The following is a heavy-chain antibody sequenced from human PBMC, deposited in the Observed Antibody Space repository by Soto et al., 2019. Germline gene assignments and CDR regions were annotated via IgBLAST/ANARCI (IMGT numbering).Heavy chain of an antibody. CDR3: AHGSGWLLDV. D-gene: IGHD6-19*01. Sequence: QIALKESGPTLVTPTQTLTLTCTFSGFSLSTSAVGVGWFRQPPGKALEWLTLIYWDDDNRYSPSLQNRLSVTKDTSKIQVVLIRAHMDPVDTATYSCAHGSGWLLDVWG. J-gene: IGHJ6*02. CDR2: IYWDDDN. CDR1: GFSLSTSAVG. V-gene: IGHV2-5*02.